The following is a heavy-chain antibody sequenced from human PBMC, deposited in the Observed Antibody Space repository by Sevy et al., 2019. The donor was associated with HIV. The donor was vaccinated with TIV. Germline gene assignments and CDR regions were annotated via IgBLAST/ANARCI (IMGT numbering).Heavy chain of an antibody. V-gene: IGHV3-33*01. CDR1: GFTPSTYG. Sequence: GGSLRLSCTASGFTPSTYGMHWVRQAPGKGLEWVAVIGYGGSNKYYADSVKGRFTISRDNSKNTVFLQMDSLRVEDTAVYYCARDPRMYGDYLLAYFDSWGQGTLVTVSS. CDR3: ARDPRMYGDYLLAYFDS. D-gene: IGHD2-8*01. J-gene: IGHJ4*02. CDR2: IGYGGSNK.